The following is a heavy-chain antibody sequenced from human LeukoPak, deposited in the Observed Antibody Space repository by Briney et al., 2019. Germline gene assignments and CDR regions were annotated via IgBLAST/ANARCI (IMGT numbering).Heavy chain of an antibody. D-gene: IGHD6-19*01. Sequence: SETLSLTCAVSGYSISSGYYWGWIRQPPGKGLEWIGYIYYSGSTNYNPSLKSRVTISVDTSKNQFSLKLSSVTAADTAVYYCARDISVAGGLDAFDIWGQGTMVTVSS. J-gene: IGHJ3*02. CDR3: ARDISVAGGLDAFDI. CDR2: IYYSGST. V-gene: IGHV4-61*01. CDR1: GYSISSGYY.